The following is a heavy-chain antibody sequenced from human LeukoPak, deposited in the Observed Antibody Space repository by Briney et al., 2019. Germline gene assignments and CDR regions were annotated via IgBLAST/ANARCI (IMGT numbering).Heavy chain of an antibody. CDR3: ARDGRRGTIFGVVIMSPLDY. D-gene: IGHD3-3*01. J-gene: IGHJ4*02. Sequence: GGSLRLSCAASGFTFSSYSMNWVRQAPGKGLEWVSSISSSSSYIYYADSVKGRFTISRDSAKNSLYLQMNSLRAEDTAVYYCARDGRRGTIFGVVIMSPLDYWGQGTLVTVSS. CDR1: GFTFSSYS. CDR2: ISSSSSYI. V-gene: IGHV3-21*01.